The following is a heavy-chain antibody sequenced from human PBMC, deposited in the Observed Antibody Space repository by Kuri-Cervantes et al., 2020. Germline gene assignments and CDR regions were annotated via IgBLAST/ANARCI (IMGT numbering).Heavy chain of an antibody. Sequence: GGSLRLSCAASGFTFSSYGMHWVRQAPGKGLEWVAVIWYDGSNKYYADSVKGRFTISRDNSKNTLYLQMNSLRAEDTAVYYCAKDVYGSGSSYYFDYWGQGTLVTVSS. CDR1: GFTFSSYG. D-gene: IGHD3-10*01. CDR3: AKDVYGSGSSYYFDY. CDR2: IWYDGSNK. J-gene: IGHJ4*02. V-gene: IGHV3-30*02.